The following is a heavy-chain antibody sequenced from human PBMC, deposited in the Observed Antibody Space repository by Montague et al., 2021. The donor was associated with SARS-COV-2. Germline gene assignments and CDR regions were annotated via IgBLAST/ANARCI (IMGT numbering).Heavy chain of an antibody. CDR3: ARTGSASY. CDR1: GFAFSSYW. D-gene: IGHD3-10*01. V-gene: IGHV3-7*03. J-gene: IGHJ4*02. Sequence: LRLSWAASGFAFSSYWMTWVRQAPGKGLEWAANIKQDGSGEYYMDSVKGRFTISRDNGKNSVFLQMNSLRAEDTAVYYCARTGSASYWGQGTLVTVSS. CDR2: IKQDGSGE.